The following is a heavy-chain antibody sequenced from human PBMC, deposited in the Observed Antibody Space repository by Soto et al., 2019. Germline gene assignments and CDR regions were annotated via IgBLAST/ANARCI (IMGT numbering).Heavy chain of an antibody. D-gene: IGHD3-16*01. J-gene: IGHJ3*02. Sequence: QVQLVQSGTEVKKPGASVKVSCKTSGYTFTNHGITWVRQAPGQGLEWMGWINPYNANTNYAQKLQGRVTMTTDTSTTTAYMDLRSLTSDDTAVYYCARDRLAGIWGEAFDIWGQGTVVTVSS. CDR3: ARDRLAGIWGEAFDI. CDR1: GYTFTNHG. CDR2: INPYNANT. V-gene: IGHV1-18*04.